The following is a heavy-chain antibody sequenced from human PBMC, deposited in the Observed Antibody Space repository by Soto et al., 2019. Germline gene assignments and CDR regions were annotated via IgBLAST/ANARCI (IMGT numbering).Heavy chain of an antibody. CDR3: VRDVGFDFDY. D-gene: IGHD1-26*01. V-gene: IGHV6-1*01. Sequence: PSQTLSLTCAISGDSVSSNTAAWNWIRQSPSRGLEWLGRTYYRSKWYNDYAVSVKSRITINPDTSKNQFSLHLNSVTPEDTALYYCVRDVGFDFDYGGQGTLVTVSS. CDR1: GDSVSSNTAA. CDR2: TYYRSKWYN. J-gene: IGHJ4*02.